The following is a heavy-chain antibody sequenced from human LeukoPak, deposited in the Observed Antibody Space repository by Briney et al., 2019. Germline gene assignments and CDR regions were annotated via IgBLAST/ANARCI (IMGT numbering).Heavy chain of an antibody. V-gene: IGHV1-2*02. D-gene: IGHD6-13*01. J-gene: IGHJ4*02. CDR1: GYTFIGYY. Sequence: ASVKVSCKASGYTFIGYYMHWVRQAPGQGLEWMGWINLNSGGTKYAQKFQGRVTMTRDTSITTAYMELSRLRSDDTAVYYCARDSAAAGGLSFDYWGQGILPTVSS. CDR3: ARDSAAAGGLSFDY. CDR2: INLNSGGT.